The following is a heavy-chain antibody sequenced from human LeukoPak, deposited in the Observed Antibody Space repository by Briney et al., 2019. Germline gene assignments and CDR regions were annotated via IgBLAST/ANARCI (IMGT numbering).Heavy chain of an antibody. J-gene: IGHJ4*02. D-gene: IGHD5-12*01. CDR3: ARDSPGYGAYDLG. CDR1: GFTFSSYW. V-gene: IGHV3-7*04. CDR2: IKEDGSAK. Sequence: GGSLRLSCTASGFTFSSYWMSWVRQAPGKGLEWLANIKEDGSAKYYVDSVEGRFTISRDNAKNSLYLQMNRLRAEDTAIYYCARDSPGYGAYDLGWGQGTLVTVYS.